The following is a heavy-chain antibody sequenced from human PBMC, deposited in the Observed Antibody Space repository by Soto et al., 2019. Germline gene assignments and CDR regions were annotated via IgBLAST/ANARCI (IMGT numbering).Heavy chain of an antibody. D-gene: IGHD6-19*01. CDR2: IAYSGST. J-gene: IGHJ5*02. V-gene: IGHV4-61*01. CDR1: GVSVGSSVRRYY. Sequence: TLSLTCPVSGVSVGSSVRRYYWSWMRQPPGKGLEWIGYIAYSGSTNYNSSLKSRVTISIDTSKNQFSLKLSSVTAADTAVYSCARLSPVARFDPWGQGTLVTVSS. CDR3: ARLSPVARFDP.